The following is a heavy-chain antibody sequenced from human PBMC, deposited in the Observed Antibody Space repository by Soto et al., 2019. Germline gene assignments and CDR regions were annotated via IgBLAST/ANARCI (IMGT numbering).Heavy chain of an antibody. CDR1: GDTFSTFA. J-gene: IGHJ4*02. V-gene: IGHV1-69*06. Sequence: QVQLVQSGAEVKKPGSSVKVSCKASGDTFSTFAINWVRQAPGQGLEWMGGIIPIIDTAKYAQKFQGRVTMTADISTSTAYMDLSSLRSEDTAVYYCARDYSPYYYHSSGFSYFDYWGQGTLVTVSS. CDR2: IIPIIDTA. CDR3: ARDYSPYYYHSSGFSYFDY. D-gene: IGHD3-22*01.